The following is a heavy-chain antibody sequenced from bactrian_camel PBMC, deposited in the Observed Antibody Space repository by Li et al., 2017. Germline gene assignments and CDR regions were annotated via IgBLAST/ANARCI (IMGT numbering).Heavy chain of an antibody. Sequence: HVQLVEFGGASVQPGESVRLTCVRYRYTWSRYCLAWFREGADNTREGIAFINSDGRIDYADSVKGRFTISLDNANNTVYLQMNNLKPDDTAMYYCAADSPLYGPVGPISTMTENDFADWGQGTQVTVS. V-gene: IGHV3S9*01. J-gene: IGHJ6*01. CDR2: INSDGRI. CDR1: RYTWSRYC. D-gene: IGHD4*01. CDR3: AADSPLYGPVGPISTMTENDFAD.